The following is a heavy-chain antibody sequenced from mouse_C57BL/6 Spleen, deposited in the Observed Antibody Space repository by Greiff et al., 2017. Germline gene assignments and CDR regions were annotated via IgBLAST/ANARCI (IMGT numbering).Heavy chain of an antibody. V-gene: IGHV1-75*01. Sequence: QVQLQQSGPELVKPGASVKIPCKASGYTFTDYYINWVKQRPGQGLEWIGWIFPGSGSTYYNEKFKGKATLTVDKSSSTAYMLLSSLTSEDSAVYFCARSYYGSSHAMDYWGQGTSVTVSS. D-gene: IGHD1-1*01. CDR1: GYTFTDYY. CDR3: ARSYYGSSHAMDY. J-gene: IGHJ4*01. CDR2: IFPGSGST.